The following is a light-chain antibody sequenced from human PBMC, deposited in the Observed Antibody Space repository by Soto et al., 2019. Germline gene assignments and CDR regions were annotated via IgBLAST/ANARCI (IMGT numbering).Light chain of an antibody. CDR1: QSVSYN. CDR2: GAF. V-gene: IGKV3-15*01. Sequence: EIVMTQSPATLSVSPGERATLSCRASQSVSYNLAWYQQKPGQGPRLLIYGAFTRATGIPARFSGSGSGTELTHTISSLQSEDFAVYYCQQYKNWPPLTFGGGTKVEIK. J-gene: IGKJ4*01. CDR3: QQYKNWPPLT.